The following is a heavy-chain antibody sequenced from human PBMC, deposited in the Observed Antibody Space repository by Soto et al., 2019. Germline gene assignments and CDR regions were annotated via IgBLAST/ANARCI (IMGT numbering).Heavy chain of an antibody. V-gene: IGHV1-69*12. CDR2: IIPIFGTA. J-gene: IGHJ3*02. CDR1: GGTFSSYA. D-gene: IGHD3-22*01. CDR3: ASRITMIVVAPGAFEI. Sequence: QVQLVQSGAEVKKPGSSVKVSCKASGGTFSSYAISWVRQAPGQGLEWMGGIIPIFGTANYAQKFQGRVTITADESTSTAYMELSSLRSEDTAVYYCASRITMIVVAPGAFEIWGQGTMVTVSS.